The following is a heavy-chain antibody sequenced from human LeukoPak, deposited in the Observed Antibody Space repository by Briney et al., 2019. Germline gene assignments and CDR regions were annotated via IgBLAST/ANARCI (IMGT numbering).Heavy chain of an antibody. CDR2: INPNSGGT. V-gene: IGHV1-2*02. CDR3: ARWPRIVGATFPLDY. Sequence: GASVKVSCKASGYTFTGYYMHWVRQAPGQGLEWMGWINPNSGGTNYAQKSQGRVTMTRDTSISTAYMELSRLRSDDTAVYYCARWPRIVGATFPLDYWGQGTLVTVSS. J-gene: IGHJ4*02. CDR1: GYTFTGYY. D-gene: IGHD1-26*01.